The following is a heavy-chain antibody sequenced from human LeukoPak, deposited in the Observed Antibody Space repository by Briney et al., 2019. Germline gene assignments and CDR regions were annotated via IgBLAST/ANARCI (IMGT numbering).Heavy chain of an antibody. Sequence: GGSLRLSCAASGFTFSSYAMSWVRQAPGKGLEWVSAISGSGGSTYYAGSVKGRFTISRDNSKNTLYLQMNSLRAEDTAVYYCAKDLSKTVAGTFDYWGQGTLVTVSS. CDR2: ISGSGGST. CDR3: AKDLSKTVAGTFDY. V-gene: IGHV3-23*01. J-gene: IGHJ4*02. CDR1: GFTFSSYA. D-gene: IGHD6-19*01.